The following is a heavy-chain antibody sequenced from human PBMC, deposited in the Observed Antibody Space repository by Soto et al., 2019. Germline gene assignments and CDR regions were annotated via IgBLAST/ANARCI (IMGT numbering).Heavy chain of an antibody. CDR1: GFPFGGYG. Sequence: GSLRLSCEASGFPFGGYGMHWVRQSPGEGLEWVAVLANDGSYPYYADSMKGRFTISRDNSKNTLYLQMNSLRAEDTAVYYCADLGTVTTSRGGYYYYGMDVWGQGTTVTVSS. CDR2: LANDGSYP. D-gene: IGHD4-17*01. J-gene: IGHJ6*02. CDR3: ADLGTVTTSRGGYYYYGMDV. V-gene: IGHV3-30*03.